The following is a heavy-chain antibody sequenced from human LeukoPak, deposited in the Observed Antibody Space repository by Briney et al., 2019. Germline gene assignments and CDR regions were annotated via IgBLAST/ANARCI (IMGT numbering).Heavy chain of an antibody. V-gene: IGHV3-23*01. J-gene: IGHJ4*02. Sequence: GGSLRLSCTASGFTFGDYAMSWVRQAPGKGLEWVSSNSGSGGGTYYADSVKGRFTISRDNSKSTLYLQMNSLRAEDTAVYYCAKRETGYYFDYWGQGKLVTVSS. CDR3: AKRETGYYFDY. CDR2: NSGSGGGT. CDR1: GFTFGDYA. D-gene: IGHD2-15*01.